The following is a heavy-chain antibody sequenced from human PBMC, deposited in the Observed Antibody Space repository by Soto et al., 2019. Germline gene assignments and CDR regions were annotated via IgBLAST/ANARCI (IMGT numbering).Heavy chain of an antibody. J-gene: IGHJ3*02. V-gene: IGHV3-7*01. Sequence: EVQLVESGGDLVQPGGSLRLSCADSRFTFSGYWMYWVRQAPGKGLEWVANIKEDGSEKNYVDSVRGRFTISRDNAKNSLYLQMKSLRAEDTAVYYCARGDRIWGQGTMVTVSS. CDR1: RFTFSGYW. CDR2: IKEDGSEK. CDR3: ARGDRI.